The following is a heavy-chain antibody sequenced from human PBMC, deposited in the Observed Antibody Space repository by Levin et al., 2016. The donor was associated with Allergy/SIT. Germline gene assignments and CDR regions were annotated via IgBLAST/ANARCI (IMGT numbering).Heavy chain of an antibody. J-gene: IGHJ6*02. CDR3: AKAPYYYDSSGYQDHYYYYGMDV. CDR2: ISSSGSTI. V-gene: IGHV3-11*01. D-gene: IGHD3-22*01. Sequence: WIRQSPGKGLEWVSYISSSGSTIYYADSVKGRFTISRDNSKNTLYLQMNSLRAEDTAVYYCAKAPYYYDSSGYQDHYYYYGMDVWGQGTTVTVSS.